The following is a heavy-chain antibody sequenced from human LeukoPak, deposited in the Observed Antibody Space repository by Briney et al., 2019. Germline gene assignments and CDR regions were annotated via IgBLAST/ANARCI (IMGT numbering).Heavy chain of an antibody. Sequence: AETLSLTCAVYGGSFSGYYWSWIRQPPGKGLEWVGEINHSGSTNYNPSLKRRVTISVDTSKNQFSLKLSSVTAADTAVYYCARGRKDTGRRELDYWGQGTLVSVSS. J-gene: IGHJ4*02. CDR3: ARGRKDTGRRELDY. CDR2: INHSGST. V-gene: IGHV4-34*01. D-gene: IGHD1-1*01. CDR1: GGSFSGYY.